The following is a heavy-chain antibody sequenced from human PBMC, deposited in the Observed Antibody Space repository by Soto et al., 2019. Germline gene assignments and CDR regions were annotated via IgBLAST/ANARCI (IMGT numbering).Heavy chain of an antibody. CDR1: AGTNSRDP. Sequence: SVKVYCKAAAGTNSRDPISWVLKAPGQGLEWMGGIIPIFGTANYAQKFQGRVTITAEKSTSTAYMELSSLRSEDTAVYYCARDVRGNCSSTSCRNWFGTRGQGTLVTLYS. D-gene: IGHD2-2*01. V-gene: IGHV1-69*06. CDR3: ARDVRGNCSSTSCRNWFGT. J-gene: IGHJ5*02. CDR2: IIPIFGTA.